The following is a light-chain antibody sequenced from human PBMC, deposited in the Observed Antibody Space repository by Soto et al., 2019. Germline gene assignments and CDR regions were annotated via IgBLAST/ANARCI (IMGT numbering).Light chain of an antibody. J-gene: IGKJ3*01. Sequence: DIQMTQSPSTLSASVGYRVAITCRASQNINSWLAWYQQKPGKAPKLLIYKASSLESEVPSRFSGSGSGTAFTLTISCLQPDDFATYYCQEYNSYSRFTFGPGTKVDVQ. CDR2: KAS. CDR3: QEYNSYSRFT. CDR1: QNINSW. V-gene: IGKV1-5*03.